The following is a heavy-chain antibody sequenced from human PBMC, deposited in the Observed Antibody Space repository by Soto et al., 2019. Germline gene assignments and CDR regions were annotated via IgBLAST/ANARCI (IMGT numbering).Heavy chain of an antibody. J-gene: IGHJ6*02. CDR3: ARGIYSSSWYNILQTGIAVADYGMDV. CDR1: GGSFSGYY. Sequence: HSETLSLTCAVYGGSFSGYYWSWIRQPPGKGLEWIGEINHSGSTNYNPSLKSRVTISVDTSKNQFSLKLSSVTAADTAVYYCARGIYSSSWYNILQTGIAVADYGMDVWGQGTTVTVSS. CDR2: INHSGST. D-gene: IGHD6-13*01. V-gene: IGHV4-34*01.